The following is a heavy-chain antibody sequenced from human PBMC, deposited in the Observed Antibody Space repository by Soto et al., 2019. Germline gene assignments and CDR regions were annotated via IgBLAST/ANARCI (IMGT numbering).Heavy chain of an antibody. CDR2: IRSKANSYAT. Sequence: QAGGSLRLSCAASGFTFSGSAMHWVRQASGKGLEWVGRIRSKANSYATAYAASVKGRFTISRDDSKNTAYLQMNSLKTEDTAVYYCTSWRELRFLEWLLSVWGQGTLVTVSS. J-gene: IGHJ4*02. CDR1: GFTFSGSA. D-gene: IGHD3-3*01. V-gene: IGHV3-73*01. CDR3: TSWRELRFLEWLLSV.